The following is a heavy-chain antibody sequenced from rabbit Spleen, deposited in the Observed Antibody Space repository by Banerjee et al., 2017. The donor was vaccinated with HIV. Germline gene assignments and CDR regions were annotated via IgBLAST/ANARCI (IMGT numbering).Heavy chain of an antibody. V-gene: IGHV1S7*01. CDR3: VRGASSSGYYSL. D-gene: IGHD1-1*01. Sequence: QLVESGGGLVQPGGSLKLSCKASGFSFSVYEVSWFRQAPGKGLEWIGYIDLVFGSTYYASWVNGRFTIYSHNAQNTLYLQLNSLTAADTATYFCVRGASSSGYYSLWGPGTLVTVS. J-gene: IGHJ4*01. CDR1: GFSFSVYE. CDR2: IDLVFGST.